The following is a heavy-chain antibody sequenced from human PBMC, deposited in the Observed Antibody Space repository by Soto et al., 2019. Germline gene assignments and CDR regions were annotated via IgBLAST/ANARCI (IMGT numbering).Heavy chain of an antibody. D-gene: IGHD6-13*01. Sequence: TGGSLRLSCAASGLTFSSYAMSWVRQAPGKGLEWVSAISGSGGSTYYADSVKGRFTISRDNSKNTLYLQMNSLRAEDTAVYYCAKDNFTSSSWYRFDWFDPWGQGTLVTVSS. V-gene: IGHV3-23*01. CDR2: ISGSGGST. CDR1: GLTFSSYA. CDR3: AKDNFTSSSWYRFDWFDP. J-gene: IGHJ5*02.